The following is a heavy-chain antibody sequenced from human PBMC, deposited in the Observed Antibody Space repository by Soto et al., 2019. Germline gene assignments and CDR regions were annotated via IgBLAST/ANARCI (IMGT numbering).Heavy chain of an antibody. CDR1: GYTFSNYA. V-gene: IGHV1-3*01. J-gene: IGHJ6*02. Sequence: QVQLLQSGAEVQKPGASVKVSCKASGYTFSNYALPWVRKAPGQRLEWMGWINAANGNTKYSRKFQGRVTITRDKSATTAYLELSSRRSEDTAVYYCGRSVVGATGEILYNAMDVGGQGTTVTVSS. D-gene: IGHD2-15*01. CDR3: GRSVVGATGEILYNAMDV. CDR2: INAANGNT.